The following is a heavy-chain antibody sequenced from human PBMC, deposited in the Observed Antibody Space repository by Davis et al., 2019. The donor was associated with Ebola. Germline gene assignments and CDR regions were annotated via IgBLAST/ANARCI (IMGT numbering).Heavy chain of an antibody. CDR2: VIPILQIA. Sequence: SSVPVSRMASLGTLHSYTFRWLRPAPGQGLEWMGRVIPILQIANYAQKFHGRVTNTADSSATTVYMELNSLRSDDTAVYYCARGGTHGAQRGSYFDKWGRGTLVTVSS. J-gene: IGHJ4*02. V-gene: IGHV1-69*10. CDR3: ARGGTHGAQRGSYFDK. D-gene: IGHD3-16*01. CDR1: LGTLHSYT.